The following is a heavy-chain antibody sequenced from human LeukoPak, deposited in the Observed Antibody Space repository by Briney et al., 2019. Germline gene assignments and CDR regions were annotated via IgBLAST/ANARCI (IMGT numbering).Heavy chain of an antibody. J-gene: IGHJ4*02. CDR3: ARSLSWGRYFDY. Sequence: GGSLRLSCAASGFTFSSYAMHWVRQAPGKGLEWVANIKQDGSEKYYVDSVKGRFTISRDNAKNSLYLQMNSLRAEDTAVYYCARSLSWGRYFDYWSQGTLVTVSS. CDR1: GFTFSSYA. CDR2: IKQDGSEK. V-gene: IGHV3-7*01. D-gene: IGHD7-27*01.